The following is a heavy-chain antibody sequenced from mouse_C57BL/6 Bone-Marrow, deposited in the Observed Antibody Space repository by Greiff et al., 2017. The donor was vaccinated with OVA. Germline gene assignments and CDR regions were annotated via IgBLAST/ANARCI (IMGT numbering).Heavy chain of an antibody. Sequence: QVHVKQPGAELVKPGASVKLSCKASGYTFTSYWMHWVKQRPGQGLEWIGMIHPNSGSTNYNEKFKSKATLTVDKSSSTAYMQLSSLTSEDSAVYYCARRDGYDVNAMDYWGQGTSVTVSS. D-gene: IGHD2-2*01. CDR2: IHPNSGST. CDR3: ARRDGYDVNAMDY. J-gene: IGHJ4*01. V-gene: IGHV1-64*01. CDR1: GYTFTSYW.